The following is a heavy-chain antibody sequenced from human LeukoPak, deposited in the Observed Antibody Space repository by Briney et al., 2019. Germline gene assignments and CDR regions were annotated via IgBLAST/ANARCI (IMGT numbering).Heavy chain of an antibody. D-gene: IGHD3-9*01. Sequence: ASVKVSCKASGYTFTSYYIHWVRQAPGQGLEWMGIINPSGGSTSYAQKFQGRVTMTRDMSTSTVYMELSRLRSDDTAVYYCARDSWYYDILTGYHKNYYYYMDVWGKGTTVTVSS. CDR3: ARDSWYYDILTGYHKNYYYYMDV. CDR2: INPSGGST. J-gene: IGHJ6*03. V-gene: IGHV1-46*01. CDR1: GYTFTSYY.